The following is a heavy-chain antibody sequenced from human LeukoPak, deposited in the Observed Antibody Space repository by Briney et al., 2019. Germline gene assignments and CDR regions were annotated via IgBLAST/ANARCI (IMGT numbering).Heavy chain of an antibody. CDR2: IYPVDSDT. CDR3: ARQGDCTSTSCYRYDAFDI. CDR1: GYSFTSYW. J-gene: IGHJ3*02. Sequence: GESLKISCKGSGYSFTSYWVGWVRQMPGKGLEWMGIIYPVDSDTRYSPSFQGQVTISADKSISTAYLQWSSLKASDTAMYYCARQGDCTSTSCYRYDAFDIWGQGTMVTVSS. V-gene: IGHV5-51*01. D-gene: IGHD2-2*01.